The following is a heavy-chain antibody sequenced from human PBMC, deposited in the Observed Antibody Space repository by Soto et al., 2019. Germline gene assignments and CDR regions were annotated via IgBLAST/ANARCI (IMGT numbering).Heavy chain of an antibody. CDR1: GFTFSNYW. J-gene: IGHJ6*02. CDR3: ARDSHVPPV. D-gene: IGHD6-6*01. V-gene: IGHV3-74*03. Sequence: AGSLRLSCAASGFTFSNYWVHWVRQAPGKGLVWVSRINIDGSGTTYADSVKGRFTIARDNAKNTSLLEMKNLRAEETAVYYGARDSHVPPVWVQGPTVTVS. CDR2: INIDGSGT.